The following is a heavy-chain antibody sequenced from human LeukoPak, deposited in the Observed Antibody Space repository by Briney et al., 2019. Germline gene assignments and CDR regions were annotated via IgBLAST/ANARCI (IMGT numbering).Heavy chain of an antibody. D-gene: IGHD3-22*01. CDR3: ARGGDSSGYYSL. Sequence: PSETLSLTCAVYGGSFSGYYWSWIRQPPGKGLEWTGEINHSGSTNYNPSLKSRVTISVDTSKNQFSLKLSSVTAADTAVYYCARGGDSSGYYSLWGQGTLVTVSS. CDR2: INHSGST. J-gene: IGHJ4*02. V-gene: IGHV4-34*01. CDR1: GGSFSGYY.